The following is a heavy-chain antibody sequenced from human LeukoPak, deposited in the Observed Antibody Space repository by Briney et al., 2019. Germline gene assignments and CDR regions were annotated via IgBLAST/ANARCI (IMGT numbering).Heavy chain of an antibody. CDR3: AKADVDTDMVPDY. J-gene: IGHJ4*02. CDR1: GFTFSSYD. Sequence: GGSLRLSCAASGFTFSSYDMHWVRQAPGKGLEWVAVISYDGSNKYYADSVKGRFTISRDNSKNTLYLQMNSLRAEDTAVYYCAKADVDTDMVPDYWGQGTLVTVSS. CDR2: ISYDGSNK. V-gene: IGHV3-30*18. D-gene: IGHD5-18*01.